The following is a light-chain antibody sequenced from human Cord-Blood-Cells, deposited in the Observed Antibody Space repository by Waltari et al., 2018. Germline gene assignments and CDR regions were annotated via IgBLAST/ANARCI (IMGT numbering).Light chain of an antibody. CDR1: QSLSSW. J-gene: IGKJ2*01. CDR3: QQYNSYSPYT. CDR2: DAS. V-gene: IGKV1-5*01. Sequence: DIQMTQSPSPLSASVGDRVTITCRASQSLSSWLAWYQQKPGKAPKLLIYDASSLESGVPSRFSGSGSGTEFTLTISSLQPDDFATYYCQQYNSYSPYTFGQGTKLEIK.